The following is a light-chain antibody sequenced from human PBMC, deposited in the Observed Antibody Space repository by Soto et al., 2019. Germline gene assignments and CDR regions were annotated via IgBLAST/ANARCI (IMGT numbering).Light chain of an antibody. V-gene: IGKV3-15*01. CDR2: GAS. Sequence: VMTQSPATLSASPGEEATLSCRASQSVSSKLAWYQQKPGQSPRLLFSGASARATGIPARFSGSGSGREFTLTISSLQSEDFAVYYCQQYNNWPNTFGQGTKLETK. CDR1: QSVSSK. J-gene: IGKJ2*01. CDR3: QQYNNWPNT.